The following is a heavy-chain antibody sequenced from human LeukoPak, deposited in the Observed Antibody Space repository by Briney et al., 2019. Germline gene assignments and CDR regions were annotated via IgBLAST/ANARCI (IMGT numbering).Heavy chain of an antibody. CDR2: IRFDGTNK. CDR3: ARSAYCSGGACYSKTFDY. V-gene: IGHV3-30*02. D-gene: IGHD2-15*01. J-gene: IGHJ4*02. Sequence: GGSLRLSCAASGFTFSNYAMHWVRQAPGKELEWVALIRFDGTNKYYADSVRGRFTISRDNSKNTLSLQMSSLRAEDTAVHYCARSAYCSGGACYSKTFDYWGQGTLVTVSS. CDR1: GFTFSNYA.